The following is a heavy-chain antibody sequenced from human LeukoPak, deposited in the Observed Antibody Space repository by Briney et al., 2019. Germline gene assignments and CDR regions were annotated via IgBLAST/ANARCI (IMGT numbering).Heavy chain of an antibody. Sequence: QPGGSLRLSCAASGFTFSSYAMSWVRQAPGKGLEWVSAISGSYDSTYYAESVKGRFTISRDNSKNTLYLQMNSLRAEDTAVYYCAKCITMVRGVITDGYDVWGQGTMVTASS. V-gene: IGHV3-23*01. D-gene: IGHD3-10*01. CDR2: ISGSYDST. CDR3: AKCITMVRGVITDGYDV. J-gene: IGHJ3*01. CDR1: GFTFSSYA.